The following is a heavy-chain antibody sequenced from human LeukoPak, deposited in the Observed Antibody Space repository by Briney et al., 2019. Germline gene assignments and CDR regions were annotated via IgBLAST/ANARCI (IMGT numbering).Heavy chain of an antibody. CDR3: ARDHCSSTGCYEDYYFGLDV. CDR1: GYTFTGYY. V-gene: IGHV1-2*02. D-gene: IGHD2-2*01. CDR2: INPNSGGT. J-gene: IGHJ6*02. Sequence: ASVKVSCKASGYTFTGYYMQWVRQAPGQGLEWMGWINPNSGGTNYAQKFQGRVTMTRDTSISTAYMELSRLRSDDTAVYYCARDHCSSTGCYEDYYFGLDVWGQGTRVTVSS.